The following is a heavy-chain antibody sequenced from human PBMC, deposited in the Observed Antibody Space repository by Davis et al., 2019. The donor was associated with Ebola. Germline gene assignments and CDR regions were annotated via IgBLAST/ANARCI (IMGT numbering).Heavy chain of an antibody. CDR1: GFTFSTYW. J-gene: IGHJ6*03. V-gene: IGHV3-74*01. CDR2: INSDGSST. CDR3: AKAYCAADCSYILHFYQYMDV. D-gene: IGHD2-21*01. Sequence: GESLKISCAVSGFTFSTYWMHWVRQAPGKGLVWVSRINSDGSSTSYADSVKGRFTISRDKSNNTLDLQMNILTPEDTAVYYCAKAYCAADCSYILHFYQYMDVWGKGTTVTVS.